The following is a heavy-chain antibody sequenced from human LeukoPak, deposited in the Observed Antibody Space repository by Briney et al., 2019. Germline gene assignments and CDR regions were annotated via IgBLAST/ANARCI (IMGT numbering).Heavy chain of an antibody. V-gene: IGHV3-30*18. CDR2: ISYDGSNK. J-gene: IGHJ5*02. Sequence: PGGSLRLSCAASGFTFSSYGMHWVRQAPGKGLEWVAVISYDGSNKYYADSVKGRFTISRDNSKNTLYLQMNSLRAEDTAVYYCAKDSGVRGFNWFDPWGQGTLVTVSS. D-gene: IGHD3-10*01. CDR1: GFTFSSYG. CDR3: AKDSGVRGFNWFDP.